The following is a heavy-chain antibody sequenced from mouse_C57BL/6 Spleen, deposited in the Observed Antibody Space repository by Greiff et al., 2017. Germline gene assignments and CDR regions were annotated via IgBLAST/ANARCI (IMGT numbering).Heavy chain of an antibody. CDR3: TTSLSYDYDWYFDV. V-gene: IGHV14-1*01. J-gene: IGHJ1*03. CDR2: IDPEDGDT. CDR1: GFNIKDYY. Sequence: VHVKQSGAELVRPGASVKLSCTASGFNIKDYYMHWVKQRPEQGLEWIGRIDPEDGDTEYAPKFQGKATMTADTSSNTAYLQLSSLTSEDTAVYYCTTSLSYDYDWYFDVWGTGTTVTVSS. D-gene: IGHD2-4*01.